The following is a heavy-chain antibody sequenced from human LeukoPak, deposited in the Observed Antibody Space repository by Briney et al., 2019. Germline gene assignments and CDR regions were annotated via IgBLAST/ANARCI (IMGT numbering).Heavy chain of an antibody. CDR3: IAATHAFDI. J-gene: IGHJ3*02. CDR1: GFTFSSYG. Sequence: PGRSLRLSCAASGFTFSSYGMHWVRQAPGKGLEWVAVISYDGSNKYYADSVKGRFTISRDNSKNTLYLQMNSLRAEDTAVYYTIAATHAFDIWGQGTMVTVSS. V-gene: IGHV3-30*03. D-gene: IGHD2-15*01. CDR2: ISYDGSNK.